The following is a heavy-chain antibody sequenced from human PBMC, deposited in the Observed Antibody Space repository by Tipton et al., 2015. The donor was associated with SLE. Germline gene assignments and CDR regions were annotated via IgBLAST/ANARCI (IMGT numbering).Heavy chain of an antibody. J-gene: IGHJ4*02. V-gene: IGHV4-34*01. CDR1: GGSFSGYY. D-gene: IGHD1-26*01. CDR2: INHSGST. Sequence: LRLSCAVYGGSFSGYYWSWIRQPPGKGLEWIGEINHSGSTNYNPSLKSRVTISVDTSKNQFSLKLSSVTAADTAVYYCARDHSGSVGTYFDYWGQGTLVTVSS. CDR3: ARDHSGSVGTYFDY.